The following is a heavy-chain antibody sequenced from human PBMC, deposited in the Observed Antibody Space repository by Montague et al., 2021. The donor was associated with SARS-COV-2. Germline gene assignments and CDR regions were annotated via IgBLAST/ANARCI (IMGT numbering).Heavy chain of an antibody. CDR3: ARDSLVASYYYYGVDV. J-gene: IGHJ6*02. D-gene: IGHD2-2*01. CDR1: GGSISGYY. Sequence: SETLSLTCTVSGGSISGYYWNWIRQPPGKGLEWIGYIYSSGSTNYNPSLKSRVTMSVDTSKNQLSLNLSSVTAAETAVYYCARDSLVASYYYYGVDVWGQGTTVTVAS. CDR2: IYSSGST. V-gene: IGHV4-59*13.